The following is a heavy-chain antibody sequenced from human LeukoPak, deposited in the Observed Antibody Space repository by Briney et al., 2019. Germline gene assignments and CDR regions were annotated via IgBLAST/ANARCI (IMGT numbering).Heavy chain of an antibody. V-gene: IGHV3-30-3*02. Sequence: PGGSLRLSCAASGFPFSSYAMNWVRQAPGKGLEWVAVISYDGSNKYYADSVKGRFTISRDNSKNTLYLQMNSLRAEDTAVYYCAKLESLWAVAGVIDYWGQGTLVTVSS. D-gene: IGHD6-19*01. CDR2: ISYDGSNK. CDR3: AKLESLWAVAGVIDY. CDR1: GFPFSSYA. J-gene: IGHJ4*02.